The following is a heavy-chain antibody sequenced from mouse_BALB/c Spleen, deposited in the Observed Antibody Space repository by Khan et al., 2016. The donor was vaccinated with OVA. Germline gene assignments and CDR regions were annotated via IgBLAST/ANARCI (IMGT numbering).Heavy chain of an antibody. Sequence: VELVESGPGLVAPSQSLSITCTVSGFSLSRYNLHWVRQPPGKGLEWLGMIWGGGGTDYNSTLKSRLNISKDNSKSQVLLKMNSLQTDVTAMYYCARAYYRYDGYYAMDYWGQGTSVTVSS. CDR1: GFSLSRYN. CDR3: ARAYYRYDGYYAMDY. V-gene: IGHV2-6-4*01. D-gene: IGHD2-14*01. CDR2: IWGGGGT. J-gene: IGHJ4*01.